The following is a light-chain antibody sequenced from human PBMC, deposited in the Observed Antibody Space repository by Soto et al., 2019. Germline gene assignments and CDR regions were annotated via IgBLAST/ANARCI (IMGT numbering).Light chain of an antibody. CDR1: QTISGY. Sequence: DIQMTQSPSSLSASVGDRVTITCRASQTISGYLNWYQQKPGKAPELLIYAASYLGNGVPSRFSGSGSGTDFTLTISSLQPEDFATYYCQQIHSTSSYTFGQGTKVDIK. J-gene: IGKJ2*01. V-gene: IGKV1-39*01. CDR2: AAS. CDR3: QQIHSTSSYT.